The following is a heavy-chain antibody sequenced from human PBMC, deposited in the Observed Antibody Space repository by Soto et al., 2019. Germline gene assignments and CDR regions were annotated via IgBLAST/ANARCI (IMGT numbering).Heavy chain of an antibody. CDR3: ARLRQAVAAAGLNYYYYYGMDV. D-gene: IGHD6-13*01. V-gene: IGHV5-51*01. J-gene: IGHJ6*02. CDR1: RYSFTSYW. CDR2: IYPGDSDT. Sequence: GESLKISCKGSRYSFTSYWIGWVRQMPGKGLEWMGIIYPGDSDTRYSPSFQGQVTISADKSISTAYLQWSSLKASDTAMYYCARLRQAVAAAGLNYYYYYGMDVWGQGTTVTVSS.